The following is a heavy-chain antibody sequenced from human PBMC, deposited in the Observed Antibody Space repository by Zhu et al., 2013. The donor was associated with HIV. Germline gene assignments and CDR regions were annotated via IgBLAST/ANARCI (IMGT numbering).Heavy chain of an antibody. CDR1: GGSVSSGSYY. CDR2: LLQWEH. V-gene: IGHV4-61*01. Sequence: QVQLQESGPGLVKPSETLSLTCTVSGGSVSSGSYYWSWIRQPQEGTGVDWVYLLQWEHQLQPSLKSRVTISVDTSKNQFSLKLSSVTAADTAVYYCARESSWIQLWSYYYYGMDVWGQGTTVTVSS. D-gene: IGHD5-18*01. J-gene: IGHJ6*02. CDR3: ARESSWIQLWSYYYYGMDV.